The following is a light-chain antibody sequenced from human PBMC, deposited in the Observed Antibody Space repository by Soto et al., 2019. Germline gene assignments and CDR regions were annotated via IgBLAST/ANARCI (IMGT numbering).Light chain of an antibody. CDR3: QSYDSSLSGSV. Sequence: VLTEPRSFPGTPRQRLTISCTGSSSNIGAGYDVHWYQQLPGTAPKLLIYGKSNRPSGVPDRFYGSKSGTSASLAITGLQAEDEADYYCQSYDSSLSGSVFGTGTKVTVL. CDR2: GKS. CDR1: SSNIGAGYD. J-gene: IGLJ1*01. V-gene: IGLV1-40*01.